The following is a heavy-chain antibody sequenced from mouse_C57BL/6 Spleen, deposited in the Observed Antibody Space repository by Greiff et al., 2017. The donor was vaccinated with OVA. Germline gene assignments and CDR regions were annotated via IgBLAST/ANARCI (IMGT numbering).Heavy chain of an antibody. J-gene: IGHJ3*01. Sequence: EVQLQQSGPELVKPGASVKISCKASGYTFTDYYMNWVKQSHGKSLEWIGDINPNNGGTSYNQKFKGKATLTVDKSSSTAYMELRSLTSEDSAVYYCARTSNYVPVFAYWGQGTLVTVSA. CDR3: ARTSNYVPVFAY. V-gene: IGHV1-26*01. CDR1: GYTFTDYY. D-gene: IGHD2-5*01. CDR2: INPNNGGT.